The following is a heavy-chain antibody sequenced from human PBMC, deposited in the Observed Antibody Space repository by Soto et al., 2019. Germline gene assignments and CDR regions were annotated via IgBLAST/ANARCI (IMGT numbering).Heavy chain of an antibody. D-gene: IGHD5-12*01. CDR2: ISGSGGST. V-gene: IGHV3-23*01. J-gene: IGHJ3*02. CDR3: AKAPKGGLRFRVAGAFDI. Sequence: EVQLLESGGGLVQPGGSLRLSCAASGFTFSSYAMSWVRQAPGKGLEWVSAISGSGGSTYYADSVKGRFTISRDNSKNTLYLQMNSLRAEDTAVYYCAKAPKGGLRFRVAGAFDIWGQGTMVTVSS. CDR1: GFTFSSYA.